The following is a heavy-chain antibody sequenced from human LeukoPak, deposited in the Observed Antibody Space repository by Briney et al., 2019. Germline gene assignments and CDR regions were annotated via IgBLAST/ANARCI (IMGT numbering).Heavy chain of an antibody. Sequence: GGSLRLSCAASGFTFDDYGMSWVRQAPGKGLEWVSGINWNGGSTGYADSVRGRFTISRDNAKNSLYLQMNSLRAEDTALYYCARERGNYHYYYYMDVWGKGTTVTVSS. CDR3: ARERGNYHYYYYMDV. D-gene: IGHD3-16*02. J-gene: IGHJ6*03. CDR2: INWNGGST. CDR1: GFTFDDYG. V-gene: IGHV3-20*04.